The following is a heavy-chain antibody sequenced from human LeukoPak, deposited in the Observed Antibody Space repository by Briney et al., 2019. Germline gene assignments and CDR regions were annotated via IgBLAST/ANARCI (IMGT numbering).Heavy chain of an antibody. CDR3: ARSVWWLRTSLPPLYFYY. J-gene: IGHJ4*02. V-gene: IGHV4-59*01. CDR1: GGSISSYY. Sequence: SETLSLTCTVSGGSISSYYWSWVRQPPGKGLEWIGYIYYSGSTNYNPSLKSRVTISVDTFKNQFSLKLSSVTAADTAVYYCARSVWWLRTSLPPLYFYYWGQGTLVTVSS. CDR2: IYYSGST. D-gene: IGHD5-12*01.